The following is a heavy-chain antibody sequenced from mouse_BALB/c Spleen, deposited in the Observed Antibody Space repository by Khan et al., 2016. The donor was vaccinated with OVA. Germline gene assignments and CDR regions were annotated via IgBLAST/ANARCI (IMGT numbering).Heavy chain of an antibody. CDR1: GFSLTSYD. J-gene: IGHJ4*01. V-gene: IGHV2-6*02. D-gene: IGHD2-4*01. CDR3: ARNTRRITTVMAY. CDR2: IWSDGKT. Sequence: VELVESGPGLVAPSQSLSITCTVSGFSLTSYDVHWVRQPPGKGLEWLVVIWSDGKTTYNSTLKSRLSISKDNSKSQVFLKMNSLQTDDTAIYYCARNTRRITTVMAYWGQGTSVTVSS.